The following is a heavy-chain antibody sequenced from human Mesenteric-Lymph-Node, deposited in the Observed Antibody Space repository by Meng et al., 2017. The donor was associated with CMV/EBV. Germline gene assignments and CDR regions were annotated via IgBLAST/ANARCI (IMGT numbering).Heavy chain of an antibody. Sequence: GGSLRLSCSASGFIFDDYAMHWVRQAPGEGLVWVSRINSDGSTTTYADSVKGRFTISRDNAKKTLYLQMDGLRAEDTAVYYCARGPNFWSGYYPSNWGQGTLVTVSS. D-gene: IGHD3-3*01. CDR2: INSDGSTT. CDR3: ARGPNFWSGYYPSN. CDR1: GFIFDDYA. V-gene: IGHV3-74*01. J-gene: IGHJ4*02.